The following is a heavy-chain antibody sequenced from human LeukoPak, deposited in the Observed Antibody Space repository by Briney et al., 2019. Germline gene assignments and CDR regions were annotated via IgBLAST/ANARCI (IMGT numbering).Heavy chain of an antibody. Sequence: ASVKVSCKASGYTFTSYGISWVRQAPGQGLEWMGWISAYNGNTNYAQKLQGRVTMTTDTSTSTAYMELRSLRSEDTAVYYCARVKGCGGDCYQYFDYWGQGTLVTVSS. D-gene: IGHD2-21*02. CDR3: ARVKGCGGDCYQYFDY. CDR2: ISAYNGNT. CDR1: GYTFTSYG. V-gene: IGHV1-18*01. J-gene: IGHJ4*02.